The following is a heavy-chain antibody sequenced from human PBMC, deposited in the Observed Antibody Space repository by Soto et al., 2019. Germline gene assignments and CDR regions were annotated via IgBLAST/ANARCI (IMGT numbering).Heavy chain of an antibody. Sequence: DVQLVESGGGLVQTGRSLRLSCAASGFTFDDYAMHGVRQAPGKGLAWVSGISWNSGSIGYADSVKGRFTISRDNAKNSLYLQMNSLRAEDTALYYCVSSGEMTDYWGQGTLVTVSS. CDR2: ISWNSGSI. D-gene: IGHD1-26*01. CDR1: GFTFDDYA. J-gene: IGHJ4*02. V-gene: IGHV3-9*01. CDR3: VSSGEMTDY.